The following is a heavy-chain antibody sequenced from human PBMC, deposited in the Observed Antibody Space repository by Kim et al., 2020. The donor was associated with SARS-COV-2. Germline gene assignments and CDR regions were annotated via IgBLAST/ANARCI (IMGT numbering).Heavy chain of an antibody. J-gene: IGHJ4*02. CDR3: AKVEASSCSGGSCYSRHRRWVTTEFDS. Sequence: GGSLRLSCAASGFTFSSYAMSWVRQAPGKGLEWVSAISGSGGSTYYADSVKGRFTISRDNSKNTLYLQMNRLRAEDTAVYYCAKVEASSCSGGSCYSRHRRWVTTEFDSWGPGTLATVSS. V-gene: IGHV3-23*01. D-gene: IGHD2-15*01. CDR1: GFTFSSYA. CDR2: ISGSGGST.